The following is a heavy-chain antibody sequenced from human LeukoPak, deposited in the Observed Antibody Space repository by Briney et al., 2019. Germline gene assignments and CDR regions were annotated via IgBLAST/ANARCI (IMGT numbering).Heavy chain of an antibody. Sequence: GGSLRLSCAASGFTFSTYGMHWVRQAPGKGLESVAVISHDGSNKYYADSVKGRFTISRDNSKNTLYLQMNSLRAEDTAVYYCASSVPAVAVDYWGQGTLVTVSS. D-gene: IGHD6-19*01. CDR3: ASSVPAVAVDY. CDR2: ISHDGSNK. J-gene: IGHJ4*02. V-gene: IGHV3-30*03. CDR1: GFTFSTYG.